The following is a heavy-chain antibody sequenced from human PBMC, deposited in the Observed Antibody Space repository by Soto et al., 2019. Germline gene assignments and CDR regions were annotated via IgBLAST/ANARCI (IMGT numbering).Heavy chain of an antibody. V-gene: IGHV1-69*05. J-gene: IGHJ4*02. CDR2: IIPIFGTA. Sequence: SVKVSCKASGGTFSSYAITWVRQAPGQGLEWMGGIIPIFGTANYAQKFQGRVTMTRDTSTSTVYMELSSLRSEDTAVYYCARGVSGWYGTPFGYWGQGTLVTVSS. CDR3: ARGVSGWYGTPFGY. D-gene: IGHD6-19*01. CDR1: GGTFSSYA.